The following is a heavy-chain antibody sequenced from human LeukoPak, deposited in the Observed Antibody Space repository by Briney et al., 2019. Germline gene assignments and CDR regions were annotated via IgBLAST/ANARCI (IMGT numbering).Heavy chain of an antibody. CDR3: ARGPRSSVYNYFDY. CDR2: INEDGGER. Sequence: GGSLRLSCAASGFTFSNYWMYWVRQAPGKGLEWVANINEDGGERFYVDSVKGRFTISRDNAKNSLFLQVNSLRAEDTALYYCARGPRSSVYNYFDYWGQGTPVTVSS. D-gene: IGHD3-22*01. J-gene: IGHJ4*02. CDR1: GFTFSNYW. V-gene: IGHV3-7*04.